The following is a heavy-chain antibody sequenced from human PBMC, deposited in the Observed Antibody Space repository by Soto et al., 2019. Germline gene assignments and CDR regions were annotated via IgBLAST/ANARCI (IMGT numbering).Heavy chain of an antibody. J-gene: IGHJ4*02. CDR2: INHSGST. CDR1: GGSFSGYY. Sequence: PSETLSLTCAVYGGSFSGYYWSWIRQPPGKGLEWIGEINHSGSTNYNPSLKSRVTISVDTSKNQFSLKLSSVTAADTAVYYCAGVDGYSNYDPLDYWGQGTLVTVSS. CDR3: AGVDGYSNYDPLDY. D-gene: IGHD4-4*01. V-gene: IGHV4-34*01.